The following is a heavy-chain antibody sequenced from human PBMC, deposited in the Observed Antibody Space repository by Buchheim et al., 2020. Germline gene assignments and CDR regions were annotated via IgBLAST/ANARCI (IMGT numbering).Heavy chain of an antibody. CDR2: ISGSGGST. CDR3: AKDLGLAYCGGDCYTHDAFDI. CDR1: GFTFSSYA. J-gene: IGHJ3*02. V-gene: IGHV3-23*01. Sequence: EVQLLESGGGLVQPGGSLRLSCAASGFTFSSYAMSWVRQAPGKGLEWVSAISGSGGSTYYADSVKGRFTISRDNSKHTLYLQMNSLRAEDTAVYYCAKDLGLAYCGGDCYTHDAFDIWGQGT. D-gene: IGHD2-21*02.